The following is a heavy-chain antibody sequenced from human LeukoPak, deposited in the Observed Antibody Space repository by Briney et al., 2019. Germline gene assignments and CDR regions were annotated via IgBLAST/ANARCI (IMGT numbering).Heavy chain of an antibody. V-gene: IGHV3-9*02. CDR2: IYWSSSGT. Sequence: GGSLRLSCVVSGFNSEDHAMHWVRQAPGKGLEWVSGIYWSSSGTGYADSVKGRFTVSRDSAKNSLYLQMNSLGPEDTALYYCVKDMNPGGADVWGQGNTVTVSS. J-gene: IGHJ6*02. CDR1: GFNSEDHA. CDR3: VKDMNPGGADV. D-gene: IGHD3-10*01.